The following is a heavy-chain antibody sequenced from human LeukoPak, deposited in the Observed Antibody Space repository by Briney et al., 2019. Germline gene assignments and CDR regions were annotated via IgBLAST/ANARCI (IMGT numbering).Heavy chain of an antibody. Sequence: GGSLRLSCAVSGFSVSRNYMSWVRQAPGKGLEWVSLIYSDGTTYYADSVKGRFTISKDNSKNTLYLQMNGLRGEDTAIYYCARDFGDSERGFDYWGQGTPVTVSS. J-gene: IGHJ4*02. CDR3: ARDFGDSERGFDY. D-gene: IGHD4-17*01. CDR1: GFSVSRNY. CDR2: IYSDGTT. V-gene: IGHV3-53*01.